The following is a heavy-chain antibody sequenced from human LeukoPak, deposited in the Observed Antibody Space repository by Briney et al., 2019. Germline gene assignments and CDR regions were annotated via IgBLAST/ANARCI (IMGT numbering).Heavy chain of an antibody. CDR3: ARDKEYDPRRYMDV. V-gene: IGHV4-4*09. D-gene: IGHD3-16*01. J-gene: IGHJ6*03. CDR1: GGSISSYY. CDR2: IYTSGST. Sequence: SSETLSLTCTVSGGSISSYYWSWIRQPPGKGLEWIGYIYTSGSTNYNPSLKSRVTISVDTSKNQFSLKLSSVTAADTAVYYCARDKEYDPRRYMDVWGKGTTVTVSS.